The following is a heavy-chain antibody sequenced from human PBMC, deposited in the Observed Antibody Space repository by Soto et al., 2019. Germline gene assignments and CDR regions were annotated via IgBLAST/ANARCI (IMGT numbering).Heavy chain of an antibody. CDR1: VFTCSSYA. Sequence: GFLRLSGAASVFTCSSYAMSWVRQAPGKGLEWVSAISGIGGSTYYADSVKGRFTISRDNSKNTLYLQMNSLRAEDTAVYYCAKDRILRHSSHWGQGTLVTVSS. V-gene: IGHV3-23*01. CDR3: AKDRILRHSSH. J-gene: IGHJ4*02. D-gene: IGHD2-15*01. CDR2: ISGIGGST.